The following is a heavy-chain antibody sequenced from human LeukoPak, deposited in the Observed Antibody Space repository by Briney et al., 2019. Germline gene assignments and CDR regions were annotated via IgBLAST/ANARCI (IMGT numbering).Heavy chain of an antibody. D-gene: IGHD2-2*01. CDR3: ARETYCTSTTCPIGDHFDY. V-gene: IGHV3-21*01. CDR2: ISSSSNYI. CDR1: GFIFSNYA. Sequence: GGSLRLSCAASGFIFSNYAMNWVRQAPGKGLEWVSSISSSSNYIYYVDSLKGRFTISRDNAKNSLYLQMNSLRAEDTAVYYCARETYCTSTTCPIGDHFDYWGQGTLVTVSS. J-gene: IGHJ4*02.